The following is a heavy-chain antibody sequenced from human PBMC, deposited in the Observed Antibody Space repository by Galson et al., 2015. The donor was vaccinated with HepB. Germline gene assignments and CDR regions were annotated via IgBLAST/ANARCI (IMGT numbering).Heavy chain of an antibody. J-gene: IGHJ4*02. V-gene: IGHV3-33*01. Sequence: SLRLSCAASGFTFSSYGMHWVRQAPSKGLEWVAVIWYDGSNKYYADSVKGRFTISRDNSKNTLYLQMNSLRAEDTAVYYCARDGGIVVVPAAIEPGGFDYWGQGTLVTVSS. CDR3: ARDGGIVVVPAAIEPGGFDY. CDR2: IWYDGSNK. CDR1: GFTFSSYG. D-gene: IGHD2-2*02.